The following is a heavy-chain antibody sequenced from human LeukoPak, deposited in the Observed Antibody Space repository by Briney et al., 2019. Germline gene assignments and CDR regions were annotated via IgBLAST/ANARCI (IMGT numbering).Heavy chain of an antibody. CDR3: ARGGESNDWYPGYFDY. V-gene: IGHV3-74*01. CDR1: GFTFSNYW. Sequence: GGSLRPSCAGSGFTFSNYWMNCVGQVPGKGPVWVSRIKSDGSSARFADSVQGRFTISRDNGKNTLYLQMNSLRAEDTAVYYCARGGESNDWYPGYFDYWGQGALVTVSS. J-gene: IGHJ4*02. D-gene: IGHD3-9*01. CDR2: IKSDGSSA.